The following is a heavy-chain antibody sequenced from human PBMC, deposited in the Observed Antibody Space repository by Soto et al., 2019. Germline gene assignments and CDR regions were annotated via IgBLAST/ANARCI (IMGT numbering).Heavy chain of an antibody. Sequence: SETLSLTCTVSGGSIGSYYWSWIRQPPGKGLEWIGYIYYSGSTNYNPSLKSRVTISVDTSKNQFSLKLSSVTAADTAVYYCARASSYYDFWSGYSYANWFDPWGQGTLVTVSS. CDR1: GGSIGSYY. J-gene: IGHJ5*02. V-gene: IGHV4-59*01. CDR3: ARASSYYDFWSGYSYANWFDP. CDR2: IYYSGST. D-gene: IGHD3-3*01.